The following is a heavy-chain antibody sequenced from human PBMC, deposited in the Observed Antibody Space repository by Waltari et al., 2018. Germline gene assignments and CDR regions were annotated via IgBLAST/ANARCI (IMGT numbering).Heavy chain of an antibody. CDR3: ARVEGGAGLDI. D-gene: IGHD3-16*01. V-gene: IGHV1-3*01. CDR1: GYTFTSHA. J-gene: IGHJ3*02. Sequence: QVQLVQSGAEVEKPGASVKVSCKASGYTFTSHAMHWVRQAPGQRLEWMGWINAGNGNTKYSQKFQGRVTITRDTSASTAYMELSSMRSEDTAVYYCARVEGGAGLDIWGQGTMVTVSS. CDR2: INAGNGNT.